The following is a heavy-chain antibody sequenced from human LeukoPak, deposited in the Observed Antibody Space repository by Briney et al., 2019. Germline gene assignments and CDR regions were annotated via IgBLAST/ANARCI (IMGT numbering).Heavy chain of an antibody. Sequence: PGGSLRLSCAASGFTFSSYEMNWVRQAPGKGLEWVSYIISSGSTIYYADSVKGRFTISRDNAKNSLYLQMNSLRAEDTAVYYCARDRSSGDSLDYYGMDVWGQGTTVTVSS. CDR3: ARDRSSGDSLDYYGMDV. CDR1: GFTFSSYE. CDR2: IISSGSTI. J-gene: IGHJ6*02. D-gene: IGHD6-19*01. V-gene: IGHV3-48*03.